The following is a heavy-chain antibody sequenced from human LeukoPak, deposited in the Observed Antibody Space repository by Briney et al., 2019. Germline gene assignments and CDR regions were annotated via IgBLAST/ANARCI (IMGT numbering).Heavy chain of an antibody. V-gene: IGHV4-39*01. D-gene: IGHD3-10*01. Sequence: PSETLSLTCTVSGGSISSSSYYWGWIRQPPGKGLEWIGSIYYSGSTYYNPSLKSRVTISVDTSKNQFSLKLSSVTAADTAVYYCARAYTYYYGSGSYLAFDIWGQGTMVTVSS. CDR2: IYYSGST. CDR3: ARAYTYYYGSGSYLAFDI. CDR1: GGSISSSSYY. J-gene: IGHJ3*02.